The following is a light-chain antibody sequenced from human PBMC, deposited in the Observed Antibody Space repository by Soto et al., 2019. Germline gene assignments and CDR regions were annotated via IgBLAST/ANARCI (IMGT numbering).Light chain of an antibody. CDR3: QQYNNWPPWT. CDR1: QSVSSN. Sequence: EIVMTQSPATLSVSPGERATLSCRASQSVSSNLACYQQKPGQAPKLLIYGASTRAPGIPARFSGSGSGTEFTLTISSLLSEDFAVYYCQQYNNWPPWTFGQGTKVEIK. CDR2: GAS. J-gene: IGKJ1*01. V-gene: IGKV3-15*01.